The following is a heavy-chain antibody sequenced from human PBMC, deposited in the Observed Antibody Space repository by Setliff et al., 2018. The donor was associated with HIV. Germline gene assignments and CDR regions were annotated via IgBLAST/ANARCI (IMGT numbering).Heavy chain of an antibody. Sequence: PSETLSLTCTVSGASISGSSFYWGWIRQPPGRGLEWIGEINHSGSTHYNPSLKSRFTISVDTSKNQFSLKVNSVTAADTAVYYCARGARLLAGYSDRWDYYYMAVWGKGTTVTV. CDR3: ARGARLLAGYSDRWDYYYMAV. J-gene: IGHJ6*03. V-gene: IGHV4-39*07. CDR1: GASISGSSFY. CDR2: INHSGST. D-gene: IGHD6-13*01.